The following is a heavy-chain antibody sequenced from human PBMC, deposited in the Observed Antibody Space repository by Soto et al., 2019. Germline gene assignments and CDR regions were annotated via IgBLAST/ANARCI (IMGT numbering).Heavy chain of an antibody. Sequence: QVQLVESGGGVVQPGRSLRLSCAASGFTFSSYAMHWVRQAPGKGLEWVAVISYDGSNKYYADSVKGRFTISRDNSKKPLSLQMNSLSDEDTAVYYGARMASFYCSGGSCYPTYGMDVWGQGTTVTVSS. J-gene: IGHJ6*02. CDR1: GFTFSSYA. V-gene: IGHV3-30-3*01. D-gene: IGHD2-15*01. CDR2: ISYDGSNK. CDR3: ARMASFYCSGGSCYPTYGMDV.